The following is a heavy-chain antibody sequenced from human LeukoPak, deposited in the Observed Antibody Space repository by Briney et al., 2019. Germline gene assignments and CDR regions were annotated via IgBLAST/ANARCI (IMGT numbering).Heavy chain of an antibody. CDR2: IKQDGSEK. D-gene: IGHD3-22*01. CDR3: ARDYYDSSGSRLDY. Sequence: GGSLRLSCAASGFTFSSYWMSWVRQAPGKGLEWVANIKQDGSEKYYVDSVKGRSTISRDNAKNSLYLQMNSLRAEDTAVYYCARDYYDSSGSRLDYWGQGTLVTVSS. V-gene: IGHV3-7*01. J-gene: IGHJ4*02. CDR1: GFTFSSYW.